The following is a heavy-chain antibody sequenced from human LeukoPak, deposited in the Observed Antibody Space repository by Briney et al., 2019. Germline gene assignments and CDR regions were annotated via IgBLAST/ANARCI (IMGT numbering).Heavy chain of an antibody. V-gene: IGHV3-23*01. CDR1: GFTFIDYG. Sequence: PGGSLRLTCAASGFTFIDYGMTWVRQAPGKGLEWVSGISDSGCSRYYADSVKGRFTISRDNSKNTLYLQMNSLRVEDTAIYYCVKGAVRGVTTPFGYWGQGTLVTVSS. CDR2: ISDSGCSR. J-gene: IGHJ4*02. CDR3: VKGAVRGVTTPFGY. D-gene: IGHD3-10*01.